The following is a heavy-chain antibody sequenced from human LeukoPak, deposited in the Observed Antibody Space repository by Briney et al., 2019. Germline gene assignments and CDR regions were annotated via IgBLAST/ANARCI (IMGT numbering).Heavy chain of an antibody. CDR3: ARGLVLGYCSGGSCYGDDDY. J-gene: IGHJ4*02. CDR1: GGFFSGYY. V-gene: IGHV4-34*01. Sequence: SETLSRTCAVYGGFFSGYYWSCIRRHPGKELEWNGEINHSGSTNYNPSLKSRVTISVDTSKNQFSLKLSSVTAADTAVYYCARGLVLGYCSGGSCYGDDDYWGQGTLVTVSS. D-gene: IGHD2-15*01. CDR2: INHSGST.